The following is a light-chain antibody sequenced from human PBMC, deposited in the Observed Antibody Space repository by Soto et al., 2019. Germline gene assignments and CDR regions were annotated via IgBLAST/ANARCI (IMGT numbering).Light chain of an antibody. J-gene: IGLJ3*02. Sequence: QSVLTQPASVSGSPGQSITISCTRTSSDVGGYNYVSWYQQHPVKAPKLMIYDVSNRPSGVSNRFSGSKSGNTASLTISGLQAEDEADYYCSSYTRSSTWVFGGGTKLTVL. V-gene: IGLV2-14*01. CDR1: SSDVGGYNY. CDR3: SSYTRSSTWV. CDR2: DVS.